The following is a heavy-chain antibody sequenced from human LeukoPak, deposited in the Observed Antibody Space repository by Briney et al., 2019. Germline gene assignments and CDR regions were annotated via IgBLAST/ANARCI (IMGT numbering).Heavy chain of an antibody. Sequence: SETLSLTCAVYGGSFSGYYWSWIRQPPGKGLEWIGEINHSGSTNYNPSLKSRVTISVDTSKNQFSLKLSSVTAADTAVYYCARGLSVDRSSFDYWGQGTLVTVSS. CDR2: INHSGST. D-gene: IGHD6-13*01. CDR3: ARGLSVDRSSFDY. V-gene: IGHV4-34*01. CDR1: GGSFSGYY. J-gene: IGHJ4*02.